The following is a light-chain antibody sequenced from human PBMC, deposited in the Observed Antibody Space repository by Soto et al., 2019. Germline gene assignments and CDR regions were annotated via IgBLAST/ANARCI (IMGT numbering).Light chain of an antibody. J-gene: IGLJ3*02. Sequence: QSALTQPPSASGSPGQSVTISCTGTSSDVGAYNYVSWYQQHPGKAPKLMIYDVTKRPSGVPDRFSGSKSGNTASLTVSGLQAEYEADYYCISYAGSSIWVFGGGTKLT. CDR3: ISYAGSSIWV. V-gene: IGLV2-8*01. CDR1: SSDVGAYNY. CDR2: DVT.